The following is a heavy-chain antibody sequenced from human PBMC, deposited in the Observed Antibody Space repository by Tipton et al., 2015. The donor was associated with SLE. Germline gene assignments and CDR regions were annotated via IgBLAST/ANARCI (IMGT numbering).Heavy chain of an antibody. CDR3: ARFCSYYGSGRRYFDY. V-gene: IGHV4-39*07. J-gene: IGHJ4*02. Sequence: TLSLTCSVSGGSISSSGYYWGWIRQPPGKGLEWIGTIYYSGGTSYNPSLKSRATISVDTSKNQFSLKLSSVTAADTAVYYCARFCSYYGSGRRYFDYWGQGTLVTVSS. CDR1: GGSISSSGYY. CDR2: IYYSGGT. D-gene: IGHD3-10*01.